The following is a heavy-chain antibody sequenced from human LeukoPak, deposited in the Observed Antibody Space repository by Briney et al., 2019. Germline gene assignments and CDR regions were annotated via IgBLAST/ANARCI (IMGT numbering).Heavy chain of an antibody. CDR3: ARVAYSSSWTATPHFDY. V-gene: IGHV3-74*01. D-gene: IGHD6-13*01. CDR1: GFNFSSYW. Sequence: GGSLRLSCAASGFNFSSYWMHWVRQAPGKGLVCVSRINSDGSSTSYADSVKGRFTISRDNAKNTLYLQMNSLRAEDTAVYYCARVAYSSSWTATPHFDYWGQGTLVTVSS. CDR2: INSDGSST. J-gene: IGHJ4*02.